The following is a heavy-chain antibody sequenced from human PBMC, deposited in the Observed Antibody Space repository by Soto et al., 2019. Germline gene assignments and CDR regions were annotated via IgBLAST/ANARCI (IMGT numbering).Heavy chain of an antibody. CDR3: ASTTVWKNAFEI. Sequence: EVQLVESGGGLIQPGGSLRLSCAASGVTGNTNYMSWVRQSPGKGLEWVSLFESGGSIYYADSVKGRFTVSRDSFKNTLSLQMNSLRVEDTAVYYCASTTVWKNAFEIWGQGTLVSVSS. CDR1: GVTGNTNY. CDR2: FESGGSI. V-gene: IGHV3-53*01. D-gene: IGHD3-16*01. J-gene: IGHJ3*02.